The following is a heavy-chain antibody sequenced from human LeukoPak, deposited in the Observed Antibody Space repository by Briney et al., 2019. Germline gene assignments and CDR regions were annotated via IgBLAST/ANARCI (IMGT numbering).Heavy chain of an antibody. D-gene: IGHD6-13*01. V-gene: IGHV3-9*01. CDR3: AKDMSSSWYFFVD. CDR2: ISWNSGSI. CDR1: GFTFDDYA. J-gene: IGHJ4*02. Sequence: PGGSLRLSCAASGFTFDDYAMHWVRQAPGKGLEWVSGISWNSGSIGYADSVKGRFTISRDNAKNSLYLQMNSLRAEDTALYYCAKDMSSSWYFFVDWGQGTLVTVSS.